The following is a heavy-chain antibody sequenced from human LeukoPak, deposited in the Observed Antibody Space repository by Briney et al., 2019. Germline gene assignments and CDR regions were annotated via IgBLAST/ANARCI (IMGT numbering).Heavy chain of an antibody. V-gene: IGHV1-8*01. CDR2: MNPNSGNT. Sequence: ASVKVSCKASGYTFTSYDINWVRQATGQGLEWMGWMNPNSGNTGYAQKFQGRVTMTRNTSISTAYMELSSLRSEDTAVYYCARVPGNYYDSSGYKYYFDYWGQGTLVTVSS. D-gene: IGHD3-22*01. CDR1: GYTFTSYD. CDR3: ARVPGNYYDSSGYKYYFDY. J-gene: IGHJ4*02.